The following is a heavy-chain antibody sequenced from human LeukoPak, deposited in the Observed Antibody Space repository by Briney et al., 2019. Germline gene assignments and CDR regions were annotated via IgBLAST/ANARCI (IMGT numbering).Heavy chain of an antibody. D-gene: IGHD5-18*01. J-gene: IGHJ5*02. CDR2: IYTSGST. V-gene: IGHV4-61*02. CDR3: ARDREGYSYGTSYNWFDP. CDR1: GGSISSGSYY. Sequence: SGTLSLTCTVSGGSISSGSYYWSWIRQPAGNGLEWIGRIYTSGSTNYNPSLKSRVTISVDTSKNQFSLKLSSVTAADTAVYYCARDREGYSYGTSYNWFDPWGQGTLVTVSS.